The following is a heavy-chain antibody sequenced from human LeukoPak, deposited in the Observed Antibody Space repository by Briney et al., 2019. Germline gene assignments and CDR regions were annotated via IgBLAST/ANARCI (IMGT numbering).Heavy chain of an antibody. CDR1: VGSLSSSSYY. J-gene: IGHJ4*02. CDR3: ARLGGTYYGDFDS. CDR2: FYYSGST. V-gene: IGHV4-39*01. D-gene: IGHD1-26*01. Sequence: SETLSLTCTVSVGSLSSSSYYWGWIRQPPGKGLEWIGSFYYSGSTYYNPSLKSRVTISLDTSKNQFSLRLSSVAAADTALYYCARLGGTYYGDFDSGGQGTLVTVSS.